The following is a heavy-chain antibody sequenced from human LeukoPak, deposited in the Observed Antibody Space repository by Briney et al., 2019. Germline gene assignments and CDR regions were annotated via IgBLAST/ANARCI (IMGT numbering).Heavy chain of an antibody. CDR3: ARAMRYGSAPLYYYGMDV. Sequence: GGSLRLSCSASGFTFSYHWMHWVRQAPGKGLVWVSRINTDGTSTIYADFVKGRFTIFRDNPENTLYLQMNSLSAEDTAVYYCARAMRYGSAPLYYYGMDVWGQGTTVTVSS. CDR2: INTDGTST. V-gene: IGHV3-74*01. J-gene: IGHJ6*02. D-gene: IGHD3-10*01. CDR1: GFTFSYHW.